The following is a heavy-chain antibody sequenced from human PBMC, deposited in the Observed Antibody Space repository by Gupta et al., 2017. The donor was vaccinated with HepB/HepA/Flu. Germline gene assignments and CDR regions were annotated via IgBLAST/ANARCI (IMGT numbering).Heavy chain of an antibody. CDR2: IKQDGSEK. D-gene: IGHD2-15*01. CDR3: ATQEGLPHANYYFDY. CDR1: GLTFSSYW. J-gene: IGHJ4*02. V-gene: IGHV3-7*01. Sequence: EVQLVESGGGLVQPGGSLRLSCAASGLTFSSYWMSWVRQAPGKGLEWVANIKQDGSEKYYVDSVKGRFTISRDNAKNSLYLQMNSLRAEDTAVYYCATQEGLPHANYYFDYWGQGTLVTVSS.